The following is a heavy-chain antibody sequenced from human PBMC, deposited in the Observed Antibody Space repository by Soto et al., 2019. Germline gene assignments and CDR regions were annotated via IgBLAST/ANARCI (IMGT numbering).Heavy chain of an antibody. CDR3: ARINYYDSSGYYLTAFDM. V-gene: IGHV3-74*01. CDR2: INGDGSTT. J-gene: IGHJ3*02. D-gene: IGHD3-22*01. CDR1: GFVFSSSW. Sequence: GGSLRLSCSASGFVFSSSWMHWVRQAPGKGLVWVSRINGDGSTTTYADFVKGRFTISRDNAKNTVTLQMSSLRAEDTAVCYCARINYYDSSGYYLTAFDMWGQGTMVTVSS.